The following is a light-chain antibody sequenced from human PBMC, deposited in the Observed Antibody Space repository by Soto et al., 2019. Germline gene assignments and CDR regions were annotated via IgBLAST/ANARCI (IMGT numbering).Light chain of an antibody. CDR1: QSISSN. J-gene: IGKJ3*01. Sequence: EIVMTQSPATLSVSPGERATLSCRASQSISSNLAWYQQKNGQTPRLLIYGASTRAAGIPARFSGSGSGTDFTLTISSLQSEDFAVYYCQQRSNWGFTFGPGTKVDIK. CDR3: QQRSNWGFT. CDR2: GAS. V-gene: IGKV3-15*01.